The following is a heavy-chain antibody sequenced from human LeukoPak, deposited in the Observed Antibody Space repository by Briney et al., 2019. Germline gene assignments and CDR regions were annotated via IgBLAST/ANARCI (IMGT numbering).Heavy chain of an antibody. Sequence: PGESLKISCKGSGYSFTSYWSGWVRQMPGKGLEWMGIIYPGDSDTTYSPSFQGQVTISADKSISTAYMQWSSLKASDTAMYYCARRDGYSPYYFDYWGQGTLVTVSS. CDR3: ARRDGYSPYYFDY. CDR1: GYSFTSYW. CDR2: IYPGDSDT. V-gene: IGHV5-51*01. D-gene: IGHD5-24*01. J-gene: IGHJ4*02.